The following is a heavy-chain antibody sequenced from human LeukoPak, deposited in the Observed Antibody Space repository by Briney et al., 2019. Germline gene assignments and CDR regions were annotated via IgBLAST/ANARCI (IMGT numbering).Heavy chain of an antibody. V-gene: IGHV4-39*01. Sequence: PSETLSLTCTVSGGSISSSSYYWGWIRQPLGKGLEWIGSIYYSGSTYYNPSLKSRVTISVDTSKNQFSLKLSSVTAADTAVYYCARQVPARLWGQGTLVTVSS. CDR2: IYYSGST. J-gene: IGHJ4*02. CDR3: ARQVPARL. CDR1: GGSISSSSYY.